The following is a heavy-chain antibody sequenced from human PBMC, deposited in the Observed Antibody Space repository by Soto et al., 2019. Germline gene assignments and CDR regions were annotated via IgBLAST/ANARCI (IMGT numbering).Heavy chain of an antibody. CDR2: IIPILGIA. J-gene: IGHJ3*02. D-gene: IGHD6-6*01. Sequence: QVQLVQSGAEVKKPGSSVKVSCKASGGTFSSYTISWVRQAPGQGLEWMGRIIPILGIANYAQKFQGRVTITADKSTSTAYMELSSLRSEDTAVYSCARDSSRIDAFDIWGQGTMVTVSS. V-gene: IGHV1-69*08. CDR1: GGTFSSYT. CDR3: ARDSSRIDAFDI.